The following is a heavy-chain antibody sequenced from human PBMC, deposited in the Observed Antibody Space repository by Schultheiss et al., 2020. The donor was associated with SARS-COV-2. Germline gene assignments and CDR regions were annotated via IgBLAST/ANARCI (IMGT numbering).Heavy chain of an antibody. CDR1: GFTFSSYA. D-gene: IGHD6-13*01. CDR2: IGTAGDT. V-gene: IGHV3-23*01. J-gene: IGHJ6*02. CDR3: ARIPTPEYSSSWYHYYYYGMDV. Sequence: GGSLRLSCAASGFTFSSYAMSWVRQAPGKGLEWVSAIGTAGDTYYPGSVKGRFTISRDNSKNTLYLQMNSLRAEDTAVYYCARIPTPEYSSSWYHYYYYGMDVWGQGTTVTVSS.